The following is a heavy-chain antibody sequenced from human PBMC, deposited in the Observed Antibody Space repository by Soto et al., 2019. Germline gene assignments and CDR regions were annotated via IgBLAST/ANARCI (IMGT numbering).Heavy chain of an antibody. CDR3: AKDGQYGDYGYYFDY. V-gene: IGHV1-2*02. D-gene: IGHD4-17*01. J-gene: IGHJ4*02. Sequence: ASGKVSCKASAYTFSAYYMHWLRQAPGQGLEWMGWINPNSGATNYAQKFQGRVTMTRDASIRTAYMELSRLTSDDTALYYCAKDGQYGDYGYYFDYWGQGTLVTVSS. CDR2: INPNSGAT. CDR1: AYTFSAYY.